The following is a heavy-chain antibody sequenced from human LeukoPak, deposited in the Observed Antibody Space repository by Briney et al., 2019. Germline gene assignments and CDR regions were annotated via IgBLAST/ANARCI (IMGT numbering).Heavy chain of an antibody. J-gene: IGHJ4*02. V-gene: IGHV1-18*01. D-gene: IGHD3-9*01. CDR2: VSAYNGDT. CDR1: GYTFTSYG. Sequence: ASVKVSCKASGYTFTSYGFSWVRQAPGQGLEWMGWVSAYNGDTKYAQKVQGRVTMTTDTSTSTAYMELRSLRSDDTAVYYCARGDDILTDHYKGLDYWGLGTLVTVSS. CDR3: ARGDDILTDHYKGLDY.